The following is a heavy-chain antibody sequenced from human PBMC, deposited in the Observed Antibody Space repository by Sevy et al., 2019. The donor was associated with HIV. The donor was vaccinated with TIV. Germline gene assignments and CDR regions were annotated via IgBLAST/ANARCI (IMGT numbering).Heavy chain of an antibody. Sequence: GGSLRLSCAASGFTFSNAWINWVRQTPGKGLEWVGRIKTKTDGGTTDYAAPVKGRFTLSRDDSKNTLSLQMNSLKTEDTAVYYCTTGVNYFDYWGQGTLVTVSS. J-gene: IGHJ4*02. CDR2: IKTKTDGGTT. CDR3: TTGVNYFDY. V-gene: IGHV3-15*01. D-gene: IGHD3-22*01. CDR1: GFTFSNAW.